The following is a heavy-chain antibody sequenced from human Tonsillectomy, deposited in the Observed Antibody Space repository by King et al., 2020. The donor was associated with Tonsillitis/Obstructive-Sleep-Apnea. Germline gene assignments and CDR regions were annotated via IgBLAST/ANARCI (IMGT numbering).Heavy chain of an antibody. CDR2: IYYSGST. CDR3: ARVAAVGTIGYYYYYMDV. CDR1: GGSISSYY. D-gene: IGHD6-13*01. J-gene: IGHJ6*03. Sequence: QLQESGPGLVKPSETLSLTCTVSGGSISSYYWSWIRQPPGKGLEWIGYIYYSGSTNYNPSLKSRVTISVDTSKNQFSLSLSSVTAADTAVFYCARVAAVGTIGYYYYYMDVWAKGTPVTVSS. V-gene: IGHV4-59*12.